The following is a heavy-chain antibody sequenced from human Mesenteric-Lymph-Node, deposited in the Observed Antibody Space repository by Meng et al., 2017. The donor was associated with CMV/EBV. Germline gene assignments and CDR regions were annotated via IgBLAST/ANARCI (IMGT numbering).Heavy chain of an antibody. CDR1: GFSFSTYE. CDR2: ISYSGSMI. D-gene: IGHD2/OR15-2a*01. CDR3: ARDLTTSFVLY. V-gene: IGHV3-48*03. J-gene: IGHJ4*02. Sequence: GVSLKISCAASGFSFSTYEMNWVRQAPGKGLEWVSSISYSGSMIYYADSVKGRFTISRDNAKNSLYLQMNSLRGEDTAVYYCARDLTTSFVLYWGQGTLVTVSS.